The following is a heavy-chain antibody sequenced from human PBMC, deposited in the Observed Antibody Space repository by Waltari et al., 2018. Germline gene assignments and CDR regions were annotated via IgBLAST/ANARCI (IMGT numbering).Heavy chain of an antibody. CDR1: GFTFSSSW. D-gene: IGHD3-22*01. J-gene: IGHJ4*02. CDR2: SNSDGSST. CDR3: ARLTTVDY. V-gene: IGHV3-74*01. Sequence: EVQLVESGGGLVQPGGSLRLSCAASGFTFSSSWMTWVRQAPGKGLVWVSRSNSDGSSTSYADSVEGRFTISRDNAKNTLYLQMNSLRAEDTAMYYCARLTTVDYWGQGTVVTVSS.